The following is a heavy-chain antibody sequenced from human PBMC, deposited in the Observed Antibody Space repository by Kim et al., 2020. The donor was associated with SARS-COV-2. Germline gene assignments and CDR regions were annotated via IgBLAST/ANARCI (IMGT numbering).Heavy chain of an antibody. V-gene: IGHV4-59*08. J-gene: IGHJ4*02. CDR2: IYYSGST. CDR1: GGSISSYY. D-gene: IGHD6-13*01. Sequence: SETLSLTCTVSGGSISSYYWSWIRQPPGKGLEWIGYIYYSGSTNYNPSLKSRVTISVDTSKNQFSLKLSSVTAADTAVYYCARVGQQLRRWARYFDYWGQGTLVTVSS. CDR3: ARVGQQLRRWARYFDY.